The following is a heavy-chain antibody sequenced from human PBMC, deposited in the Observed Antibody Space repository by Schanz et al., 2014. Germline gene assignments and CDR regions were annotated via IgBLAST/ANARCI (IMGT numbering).Heavy chain of an antibody. V-gene: IGHV3-15*01. CDR2: IKSKIDGGTT. CDR1: GFTFISYD. D-gene: IGHD3-3*01. CDR3: TTVERITIFEVVPYYYYYMDV. Sequence: EVQLVESGGGVVQPGRSLRLSCVASGFTFISYDIHWVRQTPGKGLEWIGRIKSKIDGGTTDYAAPVKGRFTISRDDSKNTLYLQMNSLKTEDTAVYYCTTVERITIFEVVPYYYYYMDVWGKGTTVTVSS. J-gene: IGHJ6*03.